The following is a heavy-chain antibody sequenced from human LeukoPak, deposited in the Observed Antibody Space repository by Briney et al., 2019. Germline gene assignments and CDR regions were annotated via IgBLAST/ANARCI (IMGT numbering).Heavy chain of an antibody. CDR1: GYSFTTYW. CDR2: IYPGDSDT. J-gene: IGHJ4*02. V-gene: IGHV5-51*01. D-gene: IGHD2-15*01. Sequence: GESLKISCKGSGYSFTTYWIGWVRQMPGKGLEWMGIIYPGDSDTRYSPSFQGQVTISADKSISTAYLQWSSLKASDTAIYYCARRSCSGSICYDYWGQGPLVTVSS. CDR3: ARRSCSGSICYDY.